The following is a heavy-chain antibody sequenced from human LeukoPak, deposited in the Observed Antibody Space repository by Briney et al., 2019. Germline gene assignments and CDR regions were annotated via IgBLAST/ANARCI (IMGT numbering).Heavy chain of an antibody. J-gene: IGHJ6*02. Sequence: GGSLRLSCAASGFTFSSYGMHWVRQAPGKGLEWVAVISYDGSNKYYADSVKGRFTISRDNSKNTLYLQMNSLRAEDTAVYYCAKASDIVVVPALRDGMDVWGQGTTVTVSS. V-gene: IGHV3-30*18. CDR1: GFTFSSYG. CDR2: ISYDGSNK. CDR3: AKASDIVVVPALRDGMDV. D-gene: IGHD2-2*01.